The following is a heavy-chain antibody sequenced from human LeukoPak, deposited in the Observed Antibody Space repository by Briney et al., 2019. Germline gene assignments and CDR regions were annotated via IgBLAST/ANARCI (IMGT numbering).Heavy chain of an antibody. CDR3: ARTLQSVGATSDFDY. CDR2: IYHSGST. V-gene: IGHV4-38-2*02. CDR1: GYSISSGYY. J-gene: IGHJ4*02. D-gene: IGHD1-26*01. Sequence: SETLSLTCTVSGYSISSGYYWGWIRQPPGKGLEWIGSIYHSGSTYYNPSLKSRVTISVDTSKNQFSLKLSSVTAADTAVYYCARTLQSVGATSDFDYWGQGTLVTVSS.